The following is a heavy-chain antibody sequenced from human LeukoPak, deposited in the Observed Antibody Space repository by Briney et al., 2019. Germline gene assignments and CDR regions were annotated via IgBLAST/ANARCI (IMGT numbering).Heavy chain of an antibody. V-gene: IGHV3-21*01. CDR1: GFTFSSYS. CDR2: ISSSSRYI. D-gene: IGHD6-13*01. CDR3: ARDLLAAANY. J-gene: IGHJ4*02. Sequence: GGSLRLSCAASGFTFSSYSINWVRQAPGKGLDFVSSISSSSRYIYYADLVKVRFTIFRENANNSLYLQMNPLRAEDTAVYYCARDLLAAANYWGQGTLVTVSS.